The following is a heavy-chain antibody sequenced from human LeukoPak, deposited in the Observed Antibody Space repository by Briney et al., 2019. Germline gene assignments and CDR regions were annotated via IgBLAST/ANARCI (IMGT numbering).Heavy chain of an antibody. Sequence: PGGSLRLSCAASGFTFSSFSMNWVRQAPGKGLEWVSSISSSSSYIYYADSVKGRFTTSRDNAKNSLYLQMNSLRAEDTAVYYCASAFDYDFWSGYDDWGQGTLVTVSS. J-gene: IGHJ4*02. CDR1: GFTFSSFS. D-gene: IGHD3-3*01. CDR3: ASAFDYDFWSGYDD. CDR2: ISSSSSYI. V-gene: IGHV3-21*01.